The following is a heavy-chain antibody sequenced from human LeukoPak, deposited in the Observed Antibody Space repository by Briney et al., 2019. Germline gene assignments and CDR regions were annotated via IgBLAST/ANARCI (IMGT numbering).Heavy chain of an antibody. CDR1: GGSISSYY. V-gene: IGHV4-59*08. J-gene: IGHJ6*02. CDR2: IYYSGST. Sequence: SETLSLTCTVSGGSISSYYWSWIRQPPGKGLEWIGYIYYSGSTNYNPSLKSRVTISVDTSKNQFSLKLSSVTAADTAVYYCARQGIAVAGNYYYYGMDVWGQGTTVTVPS. CDR3: ARQGIAVAGNYYYYGMDV. D-gene: IGHD6-19*01.